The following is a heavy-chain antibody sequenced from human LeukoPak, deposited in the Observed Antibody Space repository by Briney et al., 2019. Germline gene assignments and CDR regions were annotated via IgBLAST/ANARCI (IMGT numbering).Heavy chain of an antibody. V-gene: IGHV4-39*01. J-gene: IGHJ5*02. CDR3: ARYLGLNWLDP. D-gene: IGHD2/OR15-2a*01. Sequence: SSETLSLTCTVSGGSISSSSYYWGWIRQPPGKGLEWIGSIYYSGSTYYNPSLKSRVTISVDTSKNQFSLKLSSVTAADTAVYYCARYLGLNWLDPWGQGTLVTVSS. CDR2: IYYSGST. CDR1: GGSISSSSYY.